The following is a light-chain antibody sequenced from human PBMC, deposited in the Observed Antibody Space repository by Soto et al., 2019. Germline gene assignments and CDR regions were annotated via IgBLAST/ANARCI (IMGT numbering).Light chain of an antibody. CDR2: AAS. Sequence: DIQMTQSPSSLSASVGDRVTITCRASQGISNYLAWYQQKPGKVPELLIYAASSLQSGVPSRFTGSGSGTDFTLTITSLQPEDVATYYCQKYNSALETFDQGTKVEIK. CDR1: QGISNY. J-gene: IGKJ1*01. V-gene: IGKV1-27*01. CDR3: QKYNSALET.